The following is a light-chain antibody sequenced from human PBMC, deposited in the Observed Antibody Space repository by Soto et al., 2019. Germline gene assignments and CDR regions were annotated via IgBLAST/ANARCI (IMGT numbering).Light chain of an antibody. J-gene: IGLJ3*02. CDR3: QTWGTGAVGV. CDR2: LNSDGSH. CDR1: SGHSSYA. Sequence: QSVLTQSPSASASLGASVKLTCTLSSGHSSYAIAWHQQQPEKGPRYLMKLNSDGSHSKGDGIPDRFSGSSSGAERYLTICSVQCEDEGDYYCQTWGTGAVGVFGGGTKRAGL. V-gene: IGLV4-69*01.